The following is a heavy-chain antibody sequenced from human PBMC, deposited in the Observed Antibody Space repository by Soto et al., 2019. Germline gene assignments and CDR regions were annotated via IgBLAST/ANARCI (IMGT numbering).Heavy chain of an antibody. CDR2: ISNDGSNK. V-gene: IGHV3-30*18. CDR1: GFTFSSYG. D-gene: IGHD3-22*01. CDR3: AKEWVYDSSGWSFDY. Sequence: QVQLVESGGGVVQPGRSLRLSCAASGFTFSSYGMHWVRQAPGKGLDWVAVISNDGSNKYYADSVKGRFTISRDNYKNTLYLQMNSQRAEDTAVYYCAKEWVYDSSGWSFDYWGQGTLVTVSS. J-gene: IGHJ4*02.